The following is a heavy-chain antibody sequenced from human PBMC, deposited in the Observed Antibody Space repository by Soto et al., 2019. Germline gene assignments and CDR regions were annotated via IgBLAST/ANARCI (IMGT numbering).Heavy chain of an antibody. CDR3: APVPAASSYYSTDV. CDR1: GFAFSSYA. CDR2: IVDSGGRA. Sequence: GGSLRLSCAASGFAFSSYAMDWVRQAPGKGLEWVSGIVDSGGRAFYADSVKGRFTISRDNSKNTLYLEMNNLRAEDTAIYYCAPVPAASSYYSTDVWGQGTTVTVSS. J-gene: IGHJ6*02. V-gene: IGHV3-23*01. D-gene: IGHD2-2*01.